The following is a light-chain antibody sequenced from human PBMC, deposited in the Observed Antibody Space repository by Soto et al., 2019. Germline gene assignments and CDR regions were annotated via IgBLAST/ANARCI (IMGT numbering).Light chain of an antibody. Sequence: QSVLTQPPSASGTPGQRVTISCSGSSSNIGSNTVNWYQQLPGTPPKLLIYTNDQRPSGVPDRFSGSKSGTSASLAISGLQFEDEADYHCSSWDDNLDAEVFGAGTKVTVL. CDR2: TND. J-gene: IGLJ1*01. CDR3: SSWDDNLDAEV. V-gene: IGLV1-44*01. CDR1: SSNIGSNT.